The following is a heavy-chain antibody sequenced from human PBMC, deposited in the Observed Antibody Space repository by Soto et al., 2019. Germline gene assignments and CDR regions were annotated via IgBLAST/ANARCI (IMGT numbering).Heavy chain of an antibody. V-gene: IGHV3-23*01. Sequence: PGGSLRLSCAASGFTFSSYAMSWVRQAPGKGLAWVSAISGSGGSTYYADSVRGRFTFSRDNPKNTLYLKMNGLRAEDTAVYYFARVWSIKSGGGSIFFAYGGKGIRVPVSS. J-gene: IGHJ4*02. CDR1: GFTFSSYA. D-gene: IGHD3-3*02. CDR2: ISGSGGST. CDR3: ARVWSIKSGGGSIFFAY.